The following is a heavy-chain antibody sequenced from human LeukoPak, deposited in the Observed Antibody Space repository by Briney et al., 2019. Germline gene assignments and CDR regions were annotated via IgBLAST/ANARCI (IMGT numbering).Heavy chain of an antibody. CDR1: GYTFTSYG. V-gene: IGHV1-18*01. J-gene: IGHJ4*02. CDR2: ISAYNGNT. D-gene: IGHD2-2*03. Sequence: GASVEVSCEASGYTFTSYGISWVRQAPGQGLEWMGWISAYNGNTNYAQKLQGRVTMTTDTSTSTAYMELRSLRSDDTAVYYCARVGYCSSTSCYPMSDYWGQGTLVTVSS. CDR3: ARVGYCSSTSCYPMSDY.